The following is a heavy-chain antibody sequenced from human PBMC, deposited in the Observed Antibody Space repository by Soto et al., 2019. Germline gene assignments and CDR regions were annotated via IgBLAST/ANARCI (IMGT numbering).Heavy chain of an antibody. CDR1: GFSFRSSA. CDR2: IKQDGSEK. V-gene: IGHV3-7*05. J-gene: IGHJ4*02. Sequence: EAQLSESGGGLVQPGESLRLSCAASGFSFRSSAMSWVRQSPGKGPEWVANIKQDGSEKFYLDSVKGRFTISRDNAKKSLYLQMNSLRAEDTAVYYCTREKNWGQGTLVTVSS. CDR3: TREKN.